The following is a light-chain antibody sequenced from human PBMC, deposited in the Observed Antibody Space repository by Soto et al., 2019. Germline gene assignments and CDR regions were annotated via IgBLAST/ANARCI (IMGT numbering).Light chain of an antibody. CDR2: EVS. CDR3: SSYAGSNKFVV. CDR1: SSDVGAYSY. J-gene: IGLJ2*01. Sequence: QSALTQPPSASGSPGQSVTISCTGTSSDVGAYSYVSWYQQHPGKAPKHMIYEVSKRPSGVPDRFSGSKSGNTASLTVSGLQAEYEADYYCSSYAGSNKFVVFGGGTKLTVL. V-gene: IGLV2-8*01.